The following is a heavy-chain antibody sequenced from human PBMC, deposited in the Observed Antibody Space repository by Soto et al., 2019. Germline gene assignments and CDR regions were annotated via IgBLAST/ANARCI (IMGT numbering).Heavy chain of an antibody. V-gene: IGHV1-18*01. CDR3: ARVVPGAEAWFGP. CDR2: ISLYSDGT. J-gene: IGHJ5*02. Sequence: ASVKVSCKTSGYTFSNYGITWVRQAPGQPLEWLGGISLYSDGTNYAQKFQGRVSMTTDTSTTPAYMELRSLRSDDTAVYYCARVVPGAEAWFGPWGQGTLVTVSS. CDR1: GYTFSNYG. D-gene: IGHD2-2*01.